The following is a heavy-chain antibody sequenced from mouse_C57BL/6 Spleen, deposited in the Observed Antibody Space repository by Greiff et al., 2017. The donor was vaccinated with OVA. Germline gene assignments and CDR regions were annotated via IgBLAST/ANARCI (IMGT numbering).Heavy chain of an antibody. J-gene: IGHJ2*01. V-gene: IGHV1-62-2*01. CDR1: GYTFTEYT. Sequence: QVHVKQSGAELVKPGASVKLSCKASGYTFTEYTIHWVKQRSGQGLEWIGWFYPGSGSIKYNEKFKDKATLTADKSSSTVYMELSRLTSEDSAVYFCARHEVLSAMRGYFDYWGQGTTLTVSS. CDR2: FYPGSGSI. CDR3: ARHEVLSAMRGYFDY.